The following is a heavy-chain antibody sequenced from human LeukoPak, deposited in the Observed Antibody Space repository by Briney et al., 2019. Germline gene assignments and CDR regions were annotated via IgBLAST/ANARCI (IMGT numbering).Heavy chain of an antibody. J-gene: IGHJ4*02. Sequence: SETLSLTCAVYGGSFSGYYWSWIRQPPGKGLEWIGEINHSGSTNYNPSLKSRVTISVDTSKNQFSLKLSSVTAADTAVYYCARHLASNYYDSSGYLDYWGQGTLVTVSS. D-gene: IGHD3-22*01. CDR1: GGSFSGYY. V-gene: IGHV4-34*01. CDR3: ARHLASNYYDSSGYLDY. CDR2: INHSGST.